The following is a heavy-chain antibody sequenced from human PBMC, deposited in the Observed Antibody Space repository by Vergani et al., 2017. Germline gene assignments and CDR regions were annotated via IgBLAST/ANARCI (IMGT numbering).Heavy chain of an antibody. D-gene: IGHD1-26*01. Sequence: QVQLVESGGGVVQPGRSLRLSCAASGFTFSSYGMHWVRQAPGKGLEWVAVISYDGSNKYYADSVKGRFTISRYNSKNTLYLQMNSLRADDTAVYYCAQDVGETGWELLNPFHGYYYYGMDVWGQGTTVTVSS. CDR3: AQDVGETGWELLNPFHGYYYYGMDV. CDR2: ISYDGSNK. V-gene: IGHV3-30*18. J-gene: IGHJ6*02. CDR1: GFTFSSYG.